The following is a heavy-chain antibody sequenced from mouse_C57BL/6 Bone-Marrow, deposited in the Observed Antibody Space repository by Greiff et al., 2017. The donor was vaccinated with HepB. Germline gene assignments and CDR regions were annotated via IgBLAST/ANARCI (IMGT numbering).Heavy chain of an antibody. D-gene: IGHD1-1*01. J-gene: IGHJ4*01. V-gene: IGHV1-55*01. CDR3: ARRITTVVATKAMDY. Sequence: QVQLQQPGAALVKPGASVKMSCKASGYTFTSYWITWVKQRPGQGLEWIGDIYPGSGSTNYNEKFKSKATLTVDTSSSTAYMQLSSLTSEDSAVYYCARRITTVVATKAMDYWAQGTSVTVSS. CDR1: GYTFTSYW. CDR2: IYPGSGST.